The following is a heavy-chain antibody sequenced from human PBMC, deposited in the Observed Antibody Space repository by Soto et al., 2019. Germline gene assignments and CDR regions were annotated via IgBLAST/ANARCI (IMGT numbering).Heavy chain of an antibody. Sequence: SETLSLTCAVYGGSFSGYYWSWIRQPPGKGLEWIGEINHSGSTNYNPSLKSRVTISVDTSKNQFSLKLSSVTAADTAVYYCATWYSSSPYYFDYWGQGTLVTVSS. CDR1: GGSFSGYY. J-gene: IGHJ4*02. D-gene: IGHD6-13*01. V-gene: IGHV4-34*01. CDR3: ATWYSSSPYYFDY. CDR2: INHSGST.